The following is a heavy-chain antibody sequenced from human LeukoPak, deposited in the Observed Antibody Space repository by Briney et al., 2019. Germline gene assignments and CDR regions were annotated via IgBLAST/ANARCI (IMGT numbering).Heavy chain of an antibody. CDR1: GGSINTYY. CDR2: ISYSGTT. CDR3: AREGYDSNIYYKADY. J-gene: IGHJ4*02. D-gene: IGHD3-22*01. V-gene: IGHV4-59*01. Sequence: SETLSLTCTVSGGSINTYYWSWIRQPPGKGLEWIGYISYSGTTKYNPSLESRVTITIDTSKNQFSLKLSSVTAADTAVYYCAREGYDSNIYYKADYWGQGTPVTVSS.